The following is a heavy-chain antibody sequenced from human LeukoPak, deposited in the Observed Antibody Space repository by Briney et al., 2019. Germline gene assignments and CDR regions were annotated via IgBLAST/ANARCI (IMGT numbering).Heavy chain of an antibody. V-gene: IGHV1-69*05. J-gene: IGHJ3*02. CDR2: IIPIFGRA. CDR1: GCTFSSYA. Sequence: AVTVSCKSSGCTFSSYAISWVRQPPGKGLEWMGGIIPIFGRAHIAQKFQGRVTITTDESTSTAYMELSSQRSEDTDVYDCLAWYYPKHDAFNIWGQGKMVSVSS. D-gene: IGHD3-10*01. CDR3: LAWYYPKHDAFNI.